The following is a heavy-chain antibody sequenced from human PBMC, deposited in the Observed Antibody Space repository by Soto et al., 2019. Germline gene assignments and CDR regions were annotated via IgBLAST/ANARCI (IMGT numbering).Heavy chain of an antibody. J-gene: IGHJ6*01. V-gene: IGHV3-23*01. CDR1: GFTFSSYG. Sequence: VQLLESGGGLVQPGGSLRLSCAASGFTFSSYGMNWVRQARGKGLEWVPGISGSGGSTYYADCVEGRYTISGDNSMGTRYLQMNSLRAEDTSVYYCAKDLFGKYFYFGMEVWGQGTTVRVSS. D-gene: IGHD3-10*02. CDR3: AKDLFGKYFYFGMEV. CDR2: ISGSGGST.